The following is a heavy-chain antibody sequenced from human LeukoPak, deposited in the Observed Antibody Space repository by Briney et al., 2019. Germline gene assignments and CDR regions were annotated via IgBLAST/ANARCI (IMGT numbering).Heavy chain of an antibody. D-gene: IGHD4-23*01. V-gene: IGHV4-39*01. J-gene: IGHJ3*02. CDR1: GGSVSNSNSC. CDR3: ARPLDCNYGGTAFDI. CDR2: IDYSVSP. Sequence: PSETLSLTCTVSGGSVSNSNSCWGWIRQPPGKQLECIGCIDYSVSPLYNPSLKSRFTISVDTSKYQFSLKLSSVTAADTAVYYCARPLDCNYGGTAFDIWGQGTMVTASS.